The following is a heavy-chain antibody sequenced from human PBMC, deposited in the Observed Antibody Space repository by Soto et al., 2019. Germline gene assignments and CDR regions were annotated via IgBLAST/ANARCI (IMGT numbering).Heavy chain of an antibody. D-gene: IGHD3-10*01. V-gene: IGHV3-13*01. Sequence: EVQLVESGGGLVQPGGSLRLACAASGFTFSSYDMHWVRQATGKGLEWVSGIGTTGDTNYPDYVKGRFTISRENANNSLYLQMSSLRAENTAVYYCARGLWGFRDYYHGMDVWGHGTTVTVSS. CDR2: IGTTGDT. J-gene: IGHJ6*02. CDR3: ARGLWGFRDYYHGMDV. CDR1: GFTFSSYD.